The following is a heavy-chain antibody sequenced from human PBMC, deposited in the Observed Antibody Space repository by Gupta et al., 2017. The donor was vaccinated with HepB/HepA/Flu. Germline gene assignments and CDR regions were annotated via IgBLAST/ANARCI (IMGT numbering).Heavy chain of an antibody. J-gene: IGHJ4*02. Sequence: QVRLVQSGAEVRKPGSSVTVSCKAFGGTFSSYPISWVRQAPGQGLEWLGRIIPFLGKGDFTQKLRGRLSFTADKSTSTAYMEVTSLRSEDTAVYYCATEIKGNPGYWGQGTLVTVSS. CDR2: IIPFLGKG. D-gene: IGHD3-10*01. CDR1: GGTFSSYP. V-gene: IGHV1-69*04. CDR3: ATEIKGNPGY.